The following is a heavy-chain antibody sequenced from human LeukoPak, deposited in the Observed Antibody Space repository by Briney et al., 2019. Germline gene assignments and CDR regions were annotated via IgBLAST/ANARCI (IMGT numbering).Heavy chain of an antibody. Sequence: SETRSLTSTVSGGSIRGFYCGWIRQPPGKGLGWIGSIYYSGSTKYSPSLKSRVTISVDTSKNQFSLRLYSMTTADTAVYYCARGGLESGYHSNDGFDIWGQGTMVSVSS. CDR3: ARGGLESGYHSNDGFDI. CDR2: IYYSGST. CDR1: GGSIRGFY. D-gene: IGHD3-22*01. J-gene: IGHJ3*02. V-gene: IGHV4-59*01.